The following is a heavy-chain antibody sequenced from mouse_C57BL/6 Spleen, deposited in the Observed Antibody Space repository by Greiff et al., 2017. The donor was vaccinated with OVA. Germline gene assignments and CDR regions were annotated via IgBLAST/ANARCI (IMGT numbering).Heavy chain of an antibody. V-gene: IGHV3-8*01. CDR3: ARETTRGLFDY. CDR2: ISYSGST. Sequence: EVQGVESGPGLAKPSQTLSLTCSVTGYSITSDYWNWIRKFPGNKLEYIGYISYSGSTSYNPSLNSRISITRDTSKNQYYLQLNSGTTEDTATYYCARETTRGLFDYWGQGTTLTVSS. D-gene: IGHD3-1*01. CDR1: GYSITSDY. J-gene: IGHJ2*01.